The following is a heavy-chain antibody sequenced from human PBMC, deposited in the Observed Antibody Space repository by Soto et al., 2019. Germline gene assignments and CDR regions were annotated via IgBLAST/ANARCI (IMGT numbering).Heavy chain of an antibody. Sequence: QVQLVQSGAEVKKPGASVKVSCKASGYTYTSYDINWVRQATVQGLEWMGWMNPNSGNTGYAQKFQGRVTMTRNTSRSTAYMELSSLRSEDKAVYYCARERANRLDPWGQGTLVTVSS. J-gene: IGHJ5*02. CDR1: GYTYTSYD. CDR3: ARERANRLDP. V-gene: IGHV1-8*01. CDR2: MNPNSGNT.